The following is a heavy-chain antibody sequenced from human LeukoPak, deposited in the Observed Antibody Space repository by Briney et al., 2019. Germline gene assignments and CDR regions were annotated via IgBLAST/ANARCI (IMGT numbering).Heavy chain of an antibody. V-gene: IGHV4-34*01. Sequence: SETLSLTCAVYGGSFSGYYWSWIRQPPGKGLEWIGEINHSGSTNYNPSLKSRVTISVDTSKNQFSLKLSSVTAADTAVYYCARARQSGQIGSFDYWGQGTLVTVSS. CDR2: INHSGST. CDR1: GGSFSGYY. J-gene: IGHJ4*02. CDR3: ARARQSGQIGSFDY. D-gene: IGHD3-3*01.